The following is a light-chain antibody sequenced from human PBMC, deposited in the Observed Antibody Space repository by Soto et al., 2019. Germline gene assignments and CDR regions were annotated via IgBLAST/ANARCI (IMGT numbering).Light chain of an antibody. CDR2: EVS. J-gene: IGLJ1*01. CDR1: SSDVGIYNY. Sequence: QSAMTKPAAVSVSPGQSIAISCTGSSSDVGIYNYVSWYQQHPGKVPKLIIYEVSNRPSGVSNRFSGSKSGNTASLTISGLQAEDEADYYCSSYTTGTTGIFGPALQVAVL. V-gene: IGLV2-14*01. CDR3: SSYTTGTTGI.